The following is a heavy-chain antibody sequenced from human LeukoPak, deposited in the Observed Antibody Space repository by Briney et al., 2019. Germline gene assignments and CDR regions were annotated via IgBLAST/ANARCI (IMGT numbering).Heavy chain of an antibody. V-gene: IGHV4-4*09. J-gene: IGHJ5*02. CDR1: GGSISSYY. CDR3: ARQRGEFDP. CDR2: IYTSGST. Sequence: SETLSLTCTVSGGSISSYYWNWIRQPPGKGLEWIGYIYTSGSTNYNPSLKSRVTIPVDTSKNQFSLKLSSVTAADTAVYYCARQRGEFDPWGQGTLVTVSS. D-gene: IGHD3-16*01.